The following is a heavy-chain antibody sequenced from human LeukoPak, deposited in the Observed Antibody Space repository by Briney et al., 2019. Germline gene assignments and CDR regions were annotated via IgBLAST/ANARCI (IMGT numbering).Heavy chain of an antibody. CDR2: IQTGDST. Sequence: GGSLRLSCAASGFTVSQSYMSWVRQAPGKGQEWVSVIQTGDSTNYADSVKGRFTVSRDNSKNTLYLQMNRLRVEDTAVYYCEMSGTHYVFDIWGQGTMVTISS. D-gene: IGHD3-10*01. V-gene: IGHV3-66*01. CDR1: GFTVSQSY. J-gene: IGHJ3*02. CDR3: EMSGTHYVFDI.